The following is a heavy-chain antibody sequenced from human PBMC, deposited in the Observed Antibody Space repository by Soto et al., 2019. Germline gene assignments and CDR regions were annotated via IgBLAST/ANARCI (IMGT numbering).Heavy chain of an antibody. D-gene: IGHD6-13*01. CDR3: ARLSIAAANGDY. CDR2: INPNSGGT. V-gene: IGHV1-2*02. J-gene: IGHJ4*02. Sequence: ASVKVSCKASGYTFTVYYMHWVRQAPGQGLDWMGWINPNSGGTKYAQKFQGRFTTSRDNAKNSLYLQMNSLTAEDTAVYYCARLSIAAANGDYWGQGTLVTVSS. CDR1: GYTFTVYY.